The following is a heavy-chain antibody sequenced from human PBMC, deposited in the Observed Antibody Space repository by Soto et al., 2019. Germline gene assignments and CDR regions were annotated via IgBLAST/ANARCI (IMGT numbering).Heavy chain of an antibody. CDR1: GGSISSGDYY. Sequence: QVQLQESGPGLVKPSQTLSLTCTVSGGSISSGDYYWSWIRQPPGKGLEWIGYIYYSGSTYYNPSLKSRVTISVDTSNNQFSLKLSSVTAADTAVYYCARDSLATNYDFWSGYSYGMDVWGQGTTVTVSS. CDR3: ARDSLATNYDFWSGYSYGMDV. D-gene: IGHD3-3*01. V-gene: IGHV4-30-4*01. CDR2: IYYSGST. J-gene: IGHJ6*02.